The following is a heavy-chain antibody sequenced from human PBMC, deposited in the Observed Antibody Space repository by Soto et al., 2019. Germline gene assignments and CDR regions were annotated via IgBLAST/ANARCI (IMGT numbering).Heavy chain of an antibody. CDR1: GITFSDYY. CDR2: ISSSGHYT. J-gene: IGHJ6*02. V-gene: IGHV3-11*05. CDR3: ARELDGMDV. Sequence: QVQLVESGGGLVKPGGSLRLSCAASGITFSDYYMSWIRQAPGKGLEGVLYISSSGHYTEHADSVRGRFTTSRDNARNSLYLQMNSLRVEDTAVYYCARELDGMDVWGQGTTVTVSS.